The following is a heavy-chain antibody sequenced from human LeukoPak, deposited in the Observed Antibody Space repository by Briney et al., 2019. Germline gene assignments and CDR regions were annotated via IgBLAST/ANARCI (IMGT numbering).Heavy chain of an antibody. J-gene: IGHJ6*02. D-gene: IGHD3-22*01. V-gene: IGHV3-66*01. Sequence: GGSLRLSCAASGFTVSSNYMSWVRQAPGKGLEWVSVIYSGGSTYHADYVKGRFTISRDNYKNTLYLQMNSLRAEDTAVYYCARGSGGYYDSGRRYYYGMDVWGQGTTVTVSS. CDR1: GFTVSSNY. CDR3: ARGSGGYYDSGRRYYYGMDV. CDR2: IYSGGST.